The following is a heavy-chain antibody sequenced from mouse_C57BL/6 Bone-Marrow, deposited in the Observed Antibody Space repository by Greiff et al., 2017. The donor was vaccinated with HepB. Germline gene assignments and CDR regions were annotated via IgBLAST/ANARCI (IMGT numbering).Heavy chain of an antibody. CDR2: IYPGGGYT. V-gene: IGHV1-63*01. D-gene: IGHD1-1*01. CDR1: GYTFTNYW. J-gene: IGHJ2*01. CDR3: ARYYGSFFDY. Sequence: VQLQESGAELVRPGTSVKMSCKASGYTFTNYWIGWAKQRPGHGLEWIGDIYPGGGYTNYNEKFKGKATLTADKSSSTAYMQFSSLTSEDSAIYYCARYYGSFFDYWGQGTTLTVSS.